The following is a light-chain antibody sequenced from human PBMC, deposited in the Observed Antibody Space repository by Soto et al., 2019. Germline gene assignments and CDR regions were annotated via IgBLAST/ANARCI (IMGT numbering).Light chain of an antibody. CDR3: CSYAGSYTYV. J-gene: IGLJ1*01. V-gene: IGLV2-11*01. CDR1: SSDVGGYNF. Sequence: QAVVTQTRSVSGSPGQSVTISCTGTSSDVGGYNFVSWYQHHPGKAPKLMIYNVIQRPSGVPDRFSASKSGNTASLTISGLQAEDEADYYCCSYAGSYTYVFGTGTKLTVL. CDR2: NVI.